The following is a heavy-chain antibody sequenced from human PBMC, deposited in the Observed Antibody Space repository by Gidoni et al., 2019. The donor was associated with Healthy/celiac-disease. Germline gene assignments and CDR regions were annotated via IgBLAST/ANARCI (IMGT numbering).Heavy chain of an antibody. V-gene: IGHV4-59*01. J-gene: IGHJ4*02. D-gene: IGHD7-27*01. CDR1: GGSISSYY. Sequence: QVQLQESGPGLVKHSETLSLTCPVSGGSISSYYWSWIRQPPGKGLEWIGYIYYSGSTNYNPSLKSRVTISVDTSKNQFSLKLSSVTAADTAVYYCAREGELGTDYWGQGTLVTVSS. CDR3: AREGELGTDY. CDR2: IYYSGST.